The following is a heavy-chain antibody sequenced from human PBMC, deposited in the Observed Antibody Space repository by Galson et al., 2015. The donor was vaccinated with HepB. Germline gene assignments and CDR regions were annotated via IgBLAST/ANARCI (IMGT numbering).Heavy chain of an antibody. J-gene: IGHJ4*02. Sequence: SLRLSCAASGFPFSNYAMPWARQTPGKGLEWMTVILHDAHNSYYADSVEGRFTVSRDNSKHTVYLQMDSLRPEDTAMYYCARRAGASGGFSFDYWGQGSLVTVSS. V-gene: IGHV3-30*04. D-gene: IGHD3-10*01. CDR2: ILHDAHNS. CDR1: GFPFSNYA. CDR3: ARRAGASGGFSFDY.